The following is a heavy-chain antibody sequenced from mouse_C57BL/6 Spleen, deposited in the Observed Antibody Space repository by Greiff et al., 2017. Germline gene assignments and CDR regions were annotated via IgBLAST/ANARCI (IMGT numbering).Heavy chain of an antibody. J-gene: IGHJ1*03. CDR3: TRDYYGKGWYFDV. V-gene: IGHV5-9-1*02. D-gene: IGHD1-1*02. CDR2: ISSGGDYS. Sequence: EVRLVESGEGLVKPGGSLKLSCAASGFTFSSYAMSWVRQTPEKRLEWVAYISSGGDYSYYADTVKGRFTISRDNARNTLYLQMSSLKSEDTAMYYCTRDYYGKGWYFDVWGTGTTVTVSS. CDR1: GFTFSSYA.